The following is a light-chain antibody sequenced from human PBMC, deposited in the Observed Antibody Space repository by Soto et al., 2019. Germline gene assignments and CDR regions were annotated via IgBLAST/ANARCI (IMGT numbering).Light chain of an antibody. CDR1: SSDVGGYNY. CDR2: EVS. J-gene: IGLJ3*02. CDR3: TSYAGSDIWV. V-gene: IGLV2-8*01. Sequence: ALTQPPSASGSPGQSVTISCTGTSSDVGGYNYVSWYQQYPGKAPKLMIYEVSKRPSGVPDRFSGSKSGKTASLTVSGLQAEDEADYYCTSYAGSDIWVFGGGTKVTVL.